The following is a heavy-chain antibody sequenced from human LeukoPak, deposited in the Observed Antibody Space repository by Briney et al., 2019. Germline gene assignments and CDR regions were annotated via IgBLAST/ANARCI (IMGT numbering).Heavy chain of an antibody. CDR3: ARGYIAAAGEIMDV. CDR1: GGSISSYY. Sequence: SETLSLTCTVSGGSISSYYWSWIRQPAGKGLEWIGRIYTSGSTNYNPSLKSRVTMSVDTSKNQFSLKLSSVTAADTAVYYCARGYIAAAGEIMDVWGKGTTVTISS. CDR2: IYTSGST. J-gene: IGHJ6*03. V-gene: IGHV4-4*07. D-gene: IGHD6-13*01.